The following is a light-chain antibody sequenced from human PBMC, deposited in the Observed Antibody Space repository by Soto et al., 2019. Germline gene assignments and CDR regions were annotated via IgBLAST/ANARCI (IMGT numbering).Light chain of an antibody. V-gene: IGKV1-5*03. J-gene: IGKJ1*01. CDR1: QSIGSW. CDR2: QTS. Sequence: DIQLTQSPSMLSASEGDRVTITCRTSQSIGSWLAWYQQKPGKAPNLLIFQTSNLESGVPSRFSGSGSGTEFTLTISSLQPEDFATYYCQQGSTYSTFGQGTKVE. CDR3: QQGSTYST.